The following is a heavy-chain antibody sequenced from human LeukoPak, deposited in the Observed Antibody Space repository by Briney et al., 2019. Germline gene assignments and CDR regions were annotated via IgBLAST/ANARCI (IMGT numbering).Heavy chain of an antibody. J-gene: IGHJ4*02. CDR2: IYTSGST. CDR3: ASGYYDSSGYFVDY. CDR1: GGSISSYY. D-gene: IGHD3-22*01. Sequence: PSETLSLTCTVAGGSISSYYWSWNRQPDGKGLEWIGRIYTSGSTNYNPSLKSRVTMSVDTSKNQFSLKLSSVTAADTAVYYCASGYYDSSGYFVDYWGQGTLVTVSS. V-gene: IGHV4-4*07.